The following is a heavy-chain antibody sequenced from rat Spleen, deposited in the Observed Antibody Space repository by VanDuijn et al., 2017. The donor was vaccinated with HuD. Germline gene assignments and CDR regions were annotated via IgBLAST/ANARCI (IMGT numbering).Heavy chain of an antibody. D-gene: IGHD1-4*01. Sequence: EVQLVESGGGLVQPGNSLKLSCAASGFTFSDYAMAWVRQSPKKGLEWVATIIYDGSSTYYRDSVKGRFTISRDNAKSTLYLQMDSLRSEDTATYYCATHGVPGYWYFDFWGPGTMVTVSS. CDR1: GFTFSDYA. CDR2: IIYDGSST. J-gene: IGHJ1*01. V-gene: IGHV5S10*01. CDR3: ATHGVPGYWYFDF.